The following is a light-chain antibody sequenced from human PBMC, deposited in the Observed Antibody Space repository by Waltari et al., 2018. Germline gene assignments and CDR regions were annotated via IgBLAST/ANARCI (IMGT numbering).Light chain of an antibody. CDR2: EGS. Sequence: QSALTQPASVSGSPGPSITISSIGTSSDVGYSTLVSWYQQYPGKAPKLMIYEGSKRPSGVSNRFSGSKSGNTASLTISGLQAEDEADYHCCSYAGSTTLVFGGGTKLTVL. CDR3: CSYAGSTTLV. J-gene: IGLJ2*01. V-gene: IGLV2-23*01. CDR1: SSDVGYSTL.